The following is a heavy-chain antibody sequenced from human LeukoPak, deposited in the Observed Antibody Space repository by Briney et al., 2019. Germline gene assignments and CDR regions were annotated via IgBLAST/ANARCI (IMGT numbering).Heavy chain of an antibody. V-gene: IGHV3-21*01. CDR3: ARDAPENTYYYGMDV. CDR2: ISSSSSYI. D-gene: IGHD2/OR15-2a*01. Sequence: GGSLRLSCAASGFTFSSYSMNWVRQAPGKGLEWVSSISSSSSYIYYADSVKGRFTISRDNAKNSLYLQMNSLRAEDTAVYYCARDAPENTYYYGMDVWGQGTTVTVSS. CDR1: GFTFSSYS. J-gene: IGHJ6*02.